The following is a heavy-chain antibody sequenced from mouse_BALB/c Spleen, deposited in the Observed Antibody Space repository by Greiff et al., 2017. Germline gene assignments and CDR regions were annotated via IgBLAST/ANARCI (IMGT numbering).Heavy chain of an antibody. D-gene: IGHD2-14*01. J-gene: IGHJ1*01. CDR3: VRQEVRRGYWYFDV. CDR1: GFTFNTYA. Sequence: GGGLVQPKGSLKLSCAASGFTFNTYAMNWVRQAPGKGLEWVARIRSKSNNYATYYADSVKDRFTISRDDSQSMLYLQMNNLKTEDTAMYYCVRQEVRRGYWYFDVWGAGTTVTVSS. V-gene: IGHV10-1*02. CDR2: IRSKSNNYAT.